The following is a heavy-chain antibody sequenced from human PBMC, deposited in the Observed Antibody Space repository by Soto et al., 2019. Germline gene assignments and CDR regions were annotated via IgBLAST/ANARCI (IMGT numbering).Heavy chain of an antibody. J-gene: IGHJ6*02. CDR2: IKSKTDGGTT. CDR1: GFTFSNAW. CDR3: TTAEQAFEAREAFDYGDDYGMDV. Sequence: GGSLRLSCAASGFTFSNAWMNWVRQAPGKGLEWVGRIKSKTDGGTTDYAAPVKGRFTISRDDSKNTLYLQMNSLKTEDTAVYYCTTAEQAFEAREAFDYGDDYGMDVWGQGTKVTVSS. V-gene: IGHV3-15*07. D-gene: IGHD4-17*01.